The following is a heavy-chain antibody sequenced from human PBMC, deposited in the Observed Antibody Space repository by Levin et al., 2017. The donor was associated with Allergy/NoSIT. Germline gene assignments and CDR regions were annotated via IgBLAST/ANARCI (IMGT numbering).Heavy chain of an antibody. J-gene: IGHJ4*02. V-gene: IGHV3-23*01. CDR1: GYTFSNYA. CDR2: ISISGGTT. CDR3: AKVHYSSCWLDPDY. D-gene: IGHD6-19*01. Sequence: PGGSLRLSCAASGYTFSNYAMSWVRQAPGKGLEWVSGISISGGTTFYADSVKGRFTISRDNSKNTLYLQMNSLRVEDTAHYYCAKVHYSSCWLDPDYWGQGIRVTVTP.